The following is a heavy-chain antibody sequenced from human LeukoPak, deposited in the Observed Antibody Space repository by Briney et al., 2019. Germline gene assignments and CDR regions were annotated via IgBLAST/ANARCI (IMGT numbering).Heavy chain of an antibody. CDR2: IYYSGST. J-gene: IGHJ5*02. CDR1: GGSISSYY. Sequence: SETLSLTCTVSGGSISSYYWSWIRQPPGKGLEWIGYIYYSGSTNYNPSLKSRVTISVDTSKNQFSLKLSSVTAADTAVYYCARGSTVRGVINPIWFDPWGQGTLVTVSS. CDR3: ARGSTVRGVINPIWFDP. V-gene: IGHV4-59*12. D-gene: IGHD3-10*01.